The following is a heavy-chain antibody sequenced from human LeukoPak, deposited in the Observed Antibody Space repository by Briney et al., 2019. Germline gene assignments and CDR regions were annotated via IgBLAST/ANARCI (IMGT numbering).Heavy chain of an antibody. Sequence: SETLSLTCTVSGGSISSSSYYWGWIRQPPGKGLEWIGSIYYSGSTNYNPSLKSRVTISIDTSKNQFSLKLSSVTAADTAVYYCARNDDYWYFDLWGRGTLVTVSS. V-gene: IGHV4-39*07. D-gene: IGHD1-1*01. J-gene: IGHJ2*01. CDR3: ARNDDYWYFDL. CDR2: IYYSGST. CDR1: GGSISSSSYY.